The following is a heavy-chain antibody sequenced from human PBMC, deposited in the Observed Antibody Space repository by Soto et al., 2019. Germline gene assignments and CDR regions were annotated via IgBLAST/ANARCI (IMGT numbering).Heavy chain of an antibody. V-gene: IGHV3-23*01. D-gene: IGHD6-6*01. CDR2: ISGSGDNT. Sequence: EVQLLESGGGLVQPGGSLRLSCAASGFTFSNYAMTWVRQAPGKGLEWVSTISGSGDNTYYADSVRGRFTISRDTSKNTLYPQMNSLRADDTAVYYCAKRPLAARHTDYWGQGTLVTVSS. CDR3: AKRPLAARHTDY. J-gene: IGHJ4*02. CDR1: GFTFSNYA.